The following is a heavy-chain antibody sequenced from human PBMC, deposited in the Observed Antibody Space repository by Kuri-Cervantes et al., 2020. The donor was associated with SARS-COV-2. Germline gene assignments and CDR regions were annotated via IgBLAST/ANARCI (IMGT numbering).Heavy chain of an antibody. J-gene: IGHJ5*02. CDR2: INPDGSYT. CDR1: GFTFSGHW. Sequence: GESLKISCAASGFTFSGHWIHWVRQAPGKGLVWVSRINPDGSYTNNADSVKGRFTLSRDNAKNMLFLQMNSLRAEDTAVYYCATGGWFAPWGQGTLVTVSS. CDR3: ATGGWFAP. V-gene: IGHV3-74*01.